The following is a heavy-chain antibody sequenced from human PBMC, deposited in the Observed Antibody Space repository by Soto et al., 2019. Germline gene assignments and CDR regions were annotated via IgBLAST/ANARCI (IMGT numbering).Heavy chain of an antibody. J-gene: IGHJ3*02. V-gene: IGHV3-53*01. D-gene: IGHD6-19*01. CDR1: GFTVSSNY. Sequence: QTGGSLRLSCAASGFTVSSNYMSWVRQAPGKGLEWVSVIYSGGSTYYADSVRGRFTISRDNSKNTLYLQMNSLRAEDSAVYYCARDIAVAAYAFDIWGQGTMVTVSS. CDR3: ARDIAVAAYAFDI. CDR2: IYSGGST.